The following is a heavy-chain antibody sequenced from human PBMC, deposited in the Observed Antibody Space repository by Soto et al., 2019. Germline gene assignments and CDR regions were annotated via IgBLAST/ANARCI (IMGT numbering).Heavy chain of an antibody. D-gene: IGHD2-15*01. V-gene: IGHV4-59*08. CDR2: IYYSGST. CDR1: GGSISSYY. CDR3: ARRYGGTFDY. J-gene: IGHJ4*02. Sequence: QVQLQESGPGLVKPSETLSLTCTVSGGSISSYYWSWIRQPPGKGLEWIGYIYYSGSTNYNPSLKRRVTISVDTAKNQFSLKLSSVTAADTAVYYCARRYGGTFDYWCQGTLVTVSS.